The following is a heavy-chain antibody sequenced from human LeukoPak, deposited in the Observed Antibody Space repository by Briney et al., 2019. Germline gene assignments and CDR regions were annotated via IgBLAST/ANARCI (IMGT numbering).Heavy chain of an antibody. D-gene: IGHD2-15*01. CDR3: ARDCRSCSDNMYYFDY. CDR1: GYTFTNYG. CDR2: ISAYDGNA. Sequence: GASVKVSCKASGYTFTNYGISWVRQAPGQGLEWMAWISAYDGNANYAQKLQGGVTMTTDTSTSTAYMELRSLRSDDTAMYYCARDCRSCSDNMYYFDYWGQGTLVTVSS. V-gene: IGHV1-18*01. J-gene: IGHJ4*02.